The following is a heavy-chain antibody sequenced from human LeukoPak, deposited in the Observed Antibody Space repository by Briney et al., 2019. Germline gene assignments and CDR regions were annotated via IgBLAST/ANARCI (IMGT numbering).Heavy chain of an antibody. CDR2: INHSGST. CDR1: GGSFSGYY. V-gene: IGHV4-34*01. CDR3: ARLPGSGWIYFDY. J-gene: IGHJ4*02. D-gene: IGHD6-19*01. Sequence: PSETLSLTCAVYGGSFSGYYWSWIRQPPGKGLEWIGEINHSGSTNYNPSLKSRVTISVDTSKDQFSLKLSSVTAADTAVYYCARLPGSGWIYFDYWGQGTLVTVSS.